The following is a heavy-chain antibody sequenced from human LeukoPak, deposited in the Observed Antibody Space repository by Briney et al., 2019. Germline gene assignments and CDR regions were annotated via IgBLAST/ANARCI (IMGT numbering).Heavy chain of an antibody. CDR3: ARDRIAARPGIFDY. D-gene: IGHD6-6*01. CDR1: GGTVSSYA. CDR2: IIPIFGTA. V-gene: IGHV1-69*05. J-gene: IGHJ4*02. Sequence: SVKVSCKASGGTVSSYAISWVRQAPGQGLEWMGGIIPIFGTANYAQKFQGRVTITTDESTSTAYMELSSLRSEDTAVYYCARDRIAARPGIFDYWGQGTLVTVSS.